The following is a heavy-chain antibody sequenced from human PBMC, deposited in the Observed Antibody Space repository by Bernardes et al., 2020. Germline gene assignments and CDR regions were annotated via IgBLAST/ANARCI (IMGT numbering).Heavy chain of an antibody. CDR1: GFSLNNARVG. Sequence: SGPTLVKPTETLTLTCTVSGFSLNNARVGVSWIRQPPGKALERLAHIFSNDEKSYSTSLKSRLTISKDTSKSQVVLTMTNMDPVETATYYCARIVGGSPRGELEYWGQGTLVTVSS. CDR2: IFSNDEK. J-gene: IGHJ4*02. CDR3: ARIVGGSPRGELEY. D-gene: IGHD1-26*01. V-gene: IGHV2-26*01.